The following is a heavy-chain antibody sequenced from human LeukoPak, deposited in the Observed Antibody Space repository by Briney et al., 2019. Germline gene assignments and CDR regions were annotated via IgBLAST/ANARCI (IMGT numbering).Heavy chain of an antibody. Sequence: ASVKVSCKASGYTFSSHDMHWVRQAPGQGLEWMGRINPNSGGTNCGQRFQDRVTMTRDTSIATAYMELRSLTSDDTAVYYCARVDPASLAVHYWGQGTLVTVSS. J-gene: IGHJ4*02. D-gene: IGHD6-19*01. CDR1: GYTFSSHD. CDR3: ARVDPASLAVHY. CDR2: INPNSGGT. V-gene: IGHV1-2*02.